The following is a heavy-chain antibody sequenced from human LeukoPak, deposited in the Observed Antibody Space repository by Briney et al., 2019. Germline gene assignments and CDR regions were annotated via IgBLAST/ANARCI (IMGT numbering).Heavy chain of an antibody. V-gene: IGHV5-10-1*01. D-gene: IGHD3-10*01. Sequence: GESLKISCKGSGYSFASNWISWLRQMPGKGLEWMGRIDPSDSYTNYSPSFQGHVTISPDKSISTAFLQWSSLKASDTAMYFCARHGTGGFDYWGQGTLVTVSS. CDR1: GYSFASNW. CDR2: IDPSDSYT. CDR3: ARHGTGGFDY. J-gene: IGHJ4*02.